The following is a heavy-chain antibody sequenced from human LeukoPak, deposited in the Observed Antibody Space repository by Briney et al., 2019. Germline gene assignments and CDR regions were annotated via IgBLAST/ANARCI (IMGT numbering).Heavy chain of an antibody. Sequence: PGGSLRLSCAASGFTFSDYYMSWIRQAPGKGLEWVSAISGSGGSTYYADSVKGRFTISRDNSKNTLYLQMNSLRAEDTAVYYCANNVDPGYYWGQGTLVTVSS. V-gene: IGHV3-23*01. J-gene: IGHJ4*02. CDR3: ANNVDPGYY. CDR1: GFTFSDYY. CDR2: ISGSGGST. D-gene: IGHD5-18*01.